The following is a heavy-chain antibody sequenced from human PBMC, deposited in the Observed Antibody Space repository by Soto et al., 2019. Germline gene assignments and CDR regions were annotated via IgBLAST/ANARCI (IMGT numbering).Heavy chain of an antibody. J-gene: IGHJ4*02. CDR1: GYSFTSYW. D-gene: IGHD5-12*01. CDR2: IDPSDSYT. Sequence: GESLKISCKGSGYSFTSYWISWVRQMPGKGLEWMGKIDPSDSYTNYSPAFQGHVTISGDRSTSTVYLQWSSLKASDTGMFYCARHSGHNYYFDYWGQGALVTVSS. V-gene: IGHV5-10-1*01. CDR3: ARHSGHNYYFDY.